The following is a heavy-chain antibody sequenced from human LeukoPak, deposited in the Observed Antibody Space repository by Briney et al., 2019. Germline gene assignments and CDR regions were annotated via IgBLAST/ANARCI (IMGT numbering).Heavy chain of an antibody. CDR3: ARDNRPYYYYYGMDV. J-gene: IGHJ6*04. Sequence: SETLSLTCTVSGGSISSYYWSWIRQPPGKGLEWIGYIYYSGSTNYNPSLKSRVTMSVDTSKNQFSLKLSSVTAADTAVYYCARDNRPYYYYYGMDVWGKGTTVAVSS. V-gene: IGHV4-59*01. CDR2: IYYSGST. D-gene: IGHD2/OR15-2a*01. CDR1: GGSISSYY.